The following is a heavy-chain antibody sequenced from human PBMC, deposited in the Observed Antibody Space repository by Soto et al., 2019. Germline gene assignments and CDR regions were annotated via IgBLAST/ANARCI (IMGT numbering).Heavy chain of an antibody. CDR3: ATMERLFDY. CDR2: ISYDGSDK. J-gene: IGHJ4*02. V-gene: IGHV3-30*03. Sequence: QLQLVESGGGVVQPGRSLRLSCAASGFTFSDYGMHWVRQAPGTGLEWVAVISYDGSDKYYADSVKGRFTISRDNSNNRLYLQMNSLRAEDTAVYYCATMERLFDYWGQGTLVTVSS. CDR1: GFTFSDYG. D-gene: IGHD3-3*01.